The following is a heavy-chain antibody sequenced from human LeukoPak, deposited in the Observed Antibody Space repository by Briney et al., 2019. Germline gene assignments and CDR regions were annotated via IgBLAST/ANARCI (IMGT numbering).Heavy chain of an antibody. V-gene: IGHV4-61*02. CDR1: GGSISSGSYY. CDR2: IYTSGST. CDR3: ARVYGDSTGVDY. J-gene: IGHJ4*02. D-gene: IGHD4-17*01. Sequence: PSETLSLTCTVSGGSISSGSYYWSWIRQPAGKGLEWIGRIYTSGSTNYNPSLKSRVTISVDTSKYQFSLKLSSVTAADTAVYYCARVYGDSTGVDYWGQGTLVTVSS.